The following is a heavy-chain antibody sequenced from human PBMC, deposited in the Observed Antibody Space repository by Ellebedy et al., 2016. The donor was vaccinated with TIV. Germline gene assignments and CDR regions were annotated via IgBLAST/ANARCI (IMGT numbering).Heavy chain of an antibody. D-gene: IGHD6-13*01. CDR2: TYYRSKWYN. V-gene: IGHV6-1*01. CDR3: ARRSSRNVMDV. J-gene: IGHJ6*02. CDR1: GDSVSSNSAG. Sequence: SQTLSLTCSISGDSVSSNSAGWNWIRQSPSRGLEWLGRTYYRSKWYNDYAVSVKSRITINPDTSKNQFSLQLNSVTPEDTDVYYCARRSSRNVMDVWGQGTTVTVSS.